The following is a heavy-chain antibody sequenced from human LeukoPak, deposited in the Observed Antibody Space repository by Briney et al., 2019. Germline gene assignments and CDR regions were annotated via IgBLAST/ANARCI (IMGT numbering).Heavy chain of an antibody. D-gene: IGHD3-22*01. CDR1: GASISGSY. CDR2: MSSGGST. V-gene: IGHV4-4*07. Sequence: SETLSLTCTVSGASISGSYCTWIRQSAGEGLEWIGRMSSGGSTTYNPSFKGRVTMSLDTSKRQFSLNLSSVTAAGTAVYYCARDQTYYVSSGYYYVTYLQHWGQGILVTVSS. CDR3: ARDQTYYVSSGYYYVTYLQH. J-gene: IGHJ1*01.